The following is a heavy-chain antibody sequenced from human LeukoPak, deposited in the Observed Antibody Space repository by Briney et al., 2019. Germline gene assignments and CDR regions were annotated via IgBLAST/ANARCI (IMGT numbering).Heavy chain of an antibody. D-gene: IGHD4-17*01. CDR3: ARAPTDDYGDYAFDY. CDR1: GFGFSSCS. CDR2: ISSSIGTI. V-gene: IGHV3-48*04. Sequence: GGSLRLSCAASGFGFSSCSMNWVRQAPGKGLEWISYISSSIGTIHYADSVKGRFTISRDNAKNSLFLQMNSLRAEDTAVYYCARAPTDDYGDYAFDYWGQGTLVTVSS. J-gene: IGHJ4*02.